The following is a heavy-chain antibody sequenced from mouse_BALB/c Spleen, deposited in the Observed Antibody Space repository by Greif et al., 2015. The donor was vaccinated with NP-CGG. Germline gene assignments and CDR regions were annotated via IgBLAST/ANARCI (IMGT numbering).Heavy chain of an antibody. Sequence: VQLQQPGAELVKPGASVKLSCTASGFNINDTYMHWVKQRPEQGLEWIGGIDPANGNTKYDPKFQGKATITANTSSNTAYLQLSSLTSEDTAVYYCARWDWYFDVWGAGTTVTVSS. V-gene: IGHV14-3*02. CDR2: IDPANGNT. CDR3: ARWDWYFDV. J-gene: IGHJ1*01. CDR1: GFNINDTY.